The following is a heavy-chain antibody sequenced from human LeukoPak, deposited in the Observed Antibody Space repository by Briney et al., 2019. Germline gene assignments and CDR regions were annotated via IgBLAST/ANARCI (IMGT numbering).Heavy chain of an antibody. V-gene: IGHV3-53*01. J-gene: IGHJ5*02. Sequence: PGGSLRLSCAASRFTVSTNFMSWVRRAPGKGLEWVSVMHSEGNTHYADSVKGRFTISRDNSKNTLYLQMSSLRAEDTAVYYCARGHYPGSPSWGQGTLVTVYS. CDR1: RFTVSTNF. CDR2: MHSEGNT. D-gene: IGHD3-10*01. CDR3: ARGHYPGSPS.